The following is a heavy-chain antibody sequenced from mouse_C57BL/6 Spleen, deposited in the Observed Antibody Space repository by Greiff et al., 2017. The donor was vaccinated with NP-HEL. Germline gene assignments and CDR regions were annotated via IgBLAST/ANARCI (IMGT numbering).Heavy chain of an antibody. Sequence: EVQRVESGAELVRPGASVKLSCTASGFNIKDDYMHWVKQRPEQGLEWIGWIDPENGDTEYASKFQGKATITADTSSNTAYLQLSSLTSEDTAVYYCTISSTLFDYWGQGTTLTVSS. CDR3: TISSTLFDY. CDR2: IDPENGDT. CDR1: GFNIKDDY. V-gene: IGHV14-4*01. J-gene: IGHJ2*01. D-gene: IGHD1-1*01.